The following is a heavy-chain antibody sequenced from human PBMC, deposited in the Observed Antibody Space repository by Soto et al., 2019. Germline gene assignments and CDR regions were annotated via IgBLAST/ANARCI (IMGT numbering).Heavy chain of an antibody. Sequence: SETLSLTCTVSGGSISIYYWSWIRQPPGKGLEWIGYIYYSGSTNYNPSLKSRVTISVDTSKNQFSLKLSSVTAADTAVYYCAREVGYCSGGSCPNWFDPWGQGTLVTVSS. CDR1: GGSISIYY. V-gene: IGHV4-59*01. CDR2: IYYSGST. CDR3: AREVGYCSGGSCPNWFDP. D-gene: IGHD2-15*01. J-gene: IGHJ5*02.